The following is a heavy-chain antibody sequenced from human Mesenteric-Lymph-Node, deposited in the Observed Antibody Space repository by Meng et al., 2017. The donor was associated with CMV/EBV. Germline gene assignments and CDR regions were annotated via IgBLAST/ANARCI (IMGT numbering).Heavy chain of an antibody. CDR1: GFTFNSYA. CDR2: ISDSGGST. J-gene: IGHJ4*02. D-gene: IGHD1-26*01. CDR3: ARETSPIDY. V-gene: IGHV3-23*01. Sequence: GESLKISCAASGFTFNSYAMSWVRQAPGEGLKWVSTISDSGGSTYYADSVKGRFTISRDNSKNTLYLQMNSLRAEDTAVYYCARETSPIDYWGQGALVTVSS.